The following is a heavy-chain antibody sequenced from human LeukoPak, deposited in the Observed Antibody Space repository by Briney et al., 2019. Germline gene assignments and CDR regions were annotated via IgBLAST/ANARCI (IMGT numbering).Heavy chain of an antibody. J-gene: IGHJ4*02. D-gene: IGHD3-22*01. CDR3: ARGPYYYDSSGYHPPDY. CDR1: GYTFTGYY. Sequence: GASVKVSCKASGYTFTGYYMHWVRQAPGQGLEWMGWINPNSGGTNYAQKFQGRVTMTRDTSISTAYTELSRLRSDDTAVYYCARGPYYYDSSGYHPPDYWGQGTLVTVSS. V-gene: IGHV1-2*02. CDR2: INPNSGGT.